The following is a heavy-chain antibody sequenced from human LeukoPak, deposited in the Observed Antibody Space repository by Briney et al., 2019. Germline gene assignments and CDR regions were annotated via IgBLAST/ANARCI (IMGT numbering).Heavy chain of an antibody. D-gene: IGHD3-10*01. CDR1: GFTFSSYG. V-gene: IGHV3-30*02. J-gene: IGHJ3*02. CDR3: AKDWNYYGSGREPI. Sequence: GGSLRLSCAASGFTFSSYGMHWVRQAPGKGLEWVAFIRYDGSNKYYADSVKGRFTISRDNSKNTLYLQMNSLRAEDTAVYYCAKDWNYYGSGREPIWGQGTMVTVSS. CDR2: IRYDGSNK.